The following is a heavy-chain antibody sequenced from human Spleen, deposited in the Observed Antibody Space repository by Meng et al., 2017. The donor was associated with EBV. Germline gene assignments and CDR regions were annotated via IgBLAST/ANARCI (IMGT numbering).Heavy chain of an antibody. CDR1: GYTFTGYY. V-gene: IGHV1-69*13. D-gene: IGHD3-10*01. J-gene: IGHJ4*02. CDR2: LIPKSDAP. Sequence: LVQSGAEGKKPGATVKVSCKASGYTFTGYYIHWLRQAPGQGLEWMGGLIPKSDAPYYAQKFQDRVTITADESTSTHYMDLRGLKSEDTAVYYCASESGRGFTPDYWGQGTLVTVSS. CDR3: ASESGRGFTPDY.